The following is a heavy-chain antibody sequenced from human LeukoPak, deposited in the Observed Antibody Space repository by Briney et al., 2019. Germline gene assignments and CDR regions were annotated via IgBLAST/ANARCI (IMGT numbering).Heavy chain of an antibody. CDR1: GGSISSSSYY. D-gene: IGHD3-22*01. V-gene: IGHV4-39*01. CDR2: IYYSGST. J-gene: IGHJ4*02. CDR3: ANDSSGYYY. Sequence: SETLSLTCTVSGGSISSSSYYWGWLRQPPGKGLEWIGSIYYSGSTYYNPSLKSRVTISVDTSKNQFSLKLSSVTAADTAVYYCANDSSGYYYWGQGTLVTVSS.